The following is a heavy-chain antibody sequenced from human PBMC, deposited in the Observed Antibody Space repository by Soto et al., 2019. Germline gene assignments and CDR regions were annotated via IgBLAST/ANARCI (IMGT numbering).Heavy chain of an antibody. D-gene: IGHD3-10*01. CDR3: LRGPRGGSGNYFRDN. J-gene: IGHJ4*02. Sequence: ASVKVSCKASGYTFTGYYMHWVRQAPGQGLEWMGIINVYNGQTSYVEEFQGRVTMTRDTSTSTVYMELSSLRSEDTAVYYCLRGPRGGSGNYFRDNWGQGTLVTVSS. CDR1: GYTFTGYY. CDR2: INVYNGQT. V-gene: IGHV1-46*03.